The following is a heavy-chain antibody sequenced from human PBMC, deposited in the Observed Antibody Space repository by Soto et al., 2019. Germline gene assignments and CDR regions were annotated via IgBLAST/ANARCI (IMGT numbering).Heavy chain of an antibody. D-gene: IGHD6-13*01. CDR1: GGSISSSNW. CDR2: IYHSGST. CDR3: ARYHFFPGIAAAGSTPNWFDP. V-gene: IGHV4-4*02. Sequence: SETLSLTCAVSGGSISSSNWWSWVRQPPGKGLEWIGEIYHSGSTNYNPSLKSRVTISVDKSKNQFSLKLSSVTAADTAVYYCARYHFFPGIAAAGSTPNWFDPWGQGTLVTVSS. J-gene: IGHJ5*02.